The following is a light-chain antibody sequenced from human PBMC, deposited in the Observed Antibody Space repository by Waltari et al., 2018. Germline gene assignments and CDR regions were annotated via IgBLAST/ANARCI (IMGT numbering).Light chain of an antibody. V-gene: IGLV1-51*02. J-gene: IGLJ7*01. Sequence: QSVLTQPPSVSAAPGQRVTISCSVGSSNIGNNYVTWYRPFPGTAPKLLIYENSERPSGIPGRFSGSKSGTSATLDITGLQAGDEADYYCGTWDSSLSGAVFGGGTHLTVL. CDR2: ENS. CDR1: SSNIGNNY. CDR3: GTWDSSLSGAV.